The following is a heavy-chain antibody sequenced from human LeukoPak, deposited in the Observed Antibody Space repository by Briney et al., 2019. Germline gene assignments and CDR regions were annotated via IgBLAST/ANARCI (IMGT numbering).Heavy chain of an antibody. CDR3: AREQSYSEEIVVVNPPFDY. Sequence: GSLRLSCAASGFTFSSYGMNWVRQAPGKGLEWVSSISSSGTYIYFADSVKGRFTISRDNAKNSLYLQMNSLRAEDTALYYCAREQSYSEEIVVVNPPFDYWGQGTLVTVSS. D-gene: IGHD2-21*01. CDR2: ISSSGTYI. CDR1: GFTFSSYG. J-gene: IGHJ4*02. V-gene: IGHV3-21*01.